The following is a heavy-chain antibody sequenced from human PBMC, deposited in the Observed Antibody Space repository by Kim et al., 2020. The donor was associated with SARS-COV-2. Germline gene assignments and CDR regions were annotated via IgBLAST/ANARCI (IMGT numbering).Heavy chain of an antibody. Sequence: GGSLRLSCAASGFTFDDYAMHWVRQAPGKGLEWVSGISWNSGSIGYADSVKGRVTISRDNAKDSLYLQMNSLRAEDTALEYCGKDIYPEYYGMDVWGQGTTVTVS. CDR3: GKDIYPEYYGMDV. J-gene: IGHJ6*02. V-gene: IGHV3-9*01. CDR2: ISWNSGSI. CDR1: GFTFDDYA.